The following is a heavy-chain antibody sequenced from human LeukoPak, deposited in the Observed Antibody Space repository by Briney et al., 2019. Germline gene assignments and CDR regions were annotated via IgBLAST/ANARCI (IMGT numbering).Heavy chain of an antibody. CDR3: AKARLGAGAFDY. CDR1: GFTFSSYA. V-gene: IGHV3-30*01. D-gene: IGHD3-16*01. Sequence: GGSLRLSCAASGFTFSSYAMHWVRQAPGKGLEWVAVISYDGSNKYYADSVKGRFTISRDNSKNTLYLQMNSLRAEDTALYYCAKARLGAGAFDYWGQGTLVTVSS. CDR2: ISYDGSNK. J-gene: IGHJ4*02.